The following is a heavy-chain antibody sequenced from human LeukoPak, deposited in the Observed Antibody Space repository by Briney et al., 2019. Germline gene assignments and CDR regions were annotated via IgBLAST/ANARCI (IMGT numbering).Heavy chain of an antibody. CDR2: IYHSGST. Sequence: PSETLSLTCAVSGYSISSGYYWGWIRQPPGKGLEWIGSIYHSGSTYYNPSLKSRVTISVDTSKNQFSLRLNSVTAADTAVYYCARAPRSRDGHNWFDPWGQGTLVTVSS. CDR3: ARAPRSRDGHNWFDP. CDR1: GYSISSGYY. J-gene: IGHJ5*02. V-gene: IGHV4-38-2*01.